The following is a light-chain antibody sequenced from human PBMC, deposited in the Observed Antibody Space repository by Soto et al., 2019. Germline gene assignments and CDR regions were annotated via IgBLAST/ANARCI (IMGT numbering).Light chain of an antibody. J-gene: IGKJ4*01. V-gene: IGKV3-15*01. CDR1: QSVRNR. CDR3: QQYNNWVST. Sequence: ETLMTQSPAPLSVSPGESATLSCRASQSVRNRVAWFQQKPGQPPRLLIYDAITRATGVPVRFSGSESGTQFTLTINSLQSEDFAVYYCQQYNNWVSTFGGGTKVEI. CDR2: DAI.